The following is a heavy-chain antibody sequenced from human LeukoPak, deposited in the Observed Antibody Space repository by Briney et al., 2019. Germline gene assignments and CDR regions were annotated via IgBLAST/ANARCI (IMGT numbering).Heavy chain of an antibody. CDR1: GGSISGYY. Sequence: SEALSLTCTVPGGSISGYYWSWIRQPPGKGLEWIGYIYYSGSTNYNPSLKSRLTISIDTSENQFSLKLSSVTAADTAVYYCAREYSSSSGRRAFDIWGQGTMVTASS. D-gene: IGHD6-6*01. CDR2: IYYSGST. J-gene: IGHJ3*02. CDR3: AREYSSSSGRRAFDI. V-gene: IGHV4-59*08.